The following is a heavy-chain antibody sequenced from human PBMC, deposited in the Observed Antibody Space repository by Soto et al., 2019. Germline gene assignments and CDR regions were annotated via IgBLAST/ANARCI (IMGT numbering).Heavy chain of an antibody. CDR3: ARDSVQKRELRYYGMDV. Sequence: QVQLVQSGAEVRKPGSSVKVSCKASGGTFSRHAISWVRQAPGQGLEWMGGIIPIFGTANYAQKFQGRVTITADESTSTAYMELSSLRSEDTAVYYCARDSVQKRELRYYGMDVWGQGTTVTVSS. CDR1: GGTFSRHA. V-gene: IGHV1-69*01. J-gene: IGHJ6*02. D-gene: IGHD1-26*01. CDR2: IIPIFGTA.